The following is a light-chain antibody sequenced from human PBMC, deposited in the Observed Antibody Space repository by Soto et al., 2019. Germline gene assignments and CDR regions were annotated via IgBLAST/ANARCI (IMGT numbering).Light chain of an antibody. V-gene: IGLV1-40*01. CDR1: SSNIGAGYD. CDR2: GNS. CDR3: QSYDSSLSGHYV. Sequence: QSVLTQPPSVSGAPGQRVTISCTGSSSNIGAGYDVHWYQQLPGTAPKLLIYGNSNRPSGVPDRFSGSKSGTSASLPITGLQAEDEADYYCQSYDSSLSGHYVFGTGTKVTVL. J-gene: IGLJ1*01.